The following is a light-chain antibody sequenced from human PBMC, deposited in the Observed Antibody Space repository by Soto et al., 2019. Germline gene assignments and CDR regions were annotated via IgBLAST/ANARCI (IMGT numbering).Light chain of an antibody. CDR1: QSVSSS. CDR3: QQRSNWSTTT. Sequence: EIVLTQSPATLSLSQGERATLSCRASQSVSSSLAWYQQKPGPAPRLLISDASTRATGIPARFRGSCSGTDFTLNFSSLEPQDFAVYSCQQRSNWSTTTLGKGTRLDI. CDR2: DAS. V-gene: IGKV3-11*01. J-gene: IGKJ5*01.